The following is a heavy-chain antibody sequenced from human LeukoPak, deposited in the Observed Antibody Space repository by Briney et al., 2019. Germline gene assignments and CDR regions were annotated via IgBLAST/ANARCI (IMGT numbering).Heavy chain of an antibody. J-gene: IGHJ4*02. Sequence: SETLSLTCTVSGGSICSGDYYWSWIRQPPGKGLEWIGYIYYSGSTYYNPSLKSRVTISVDTSKNQFSLKLSSVTAADTAVYYCARDVSPYYDFWSGYYTYFDYWGRGTLVTVSS. CDR1: GGSICSGDYY. CDR2: IYYSGST. V-gene: IGHV4-30-4*08. CDR3: ARDVSPYYDFWSGYYTYFDY. D-gene: IGHD3-3*01.